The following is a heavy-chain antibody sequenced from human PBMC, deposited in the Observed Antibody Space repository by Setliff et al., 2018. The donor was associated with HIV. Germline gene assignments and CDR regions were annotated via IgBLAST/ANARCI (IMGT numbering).Heavy chain of an antibody. CDR2: INHSGTT. CDR1: GGPLSGYF. J-gene: IGHJ6*03. V-gene: IGHV4-34*01. CDR3: ARGRDASTWYLSHFYSYYYLDV. D-gene: IGHD6-13*01. Sequence: SETLSLTCTVSGGPLSGYFWTWIRQTPDKGLEWMGDINHSGTTNYNLSLKRRTTLSLDTSKNQLSLKLTSVVAADTGLYFCARGRDASTWYLSHFYSYYYLDVWGNGTTVTVSS.